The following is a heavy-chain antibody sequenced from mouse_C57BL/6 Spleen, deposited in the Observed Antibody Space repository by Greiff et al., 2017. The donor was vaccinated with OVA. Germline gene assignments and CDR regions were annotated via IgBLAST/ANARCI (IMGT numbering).Heavy chain of an antibody. V-gene: IGHV5-17*01. CDR3: ARQGGQLRLWFAY. D-gene: IGHD3-2*02. J-gene: IGHJ3*01. Sequence: EVKLMESGGGLVKPGGSLKLSCAASGFTFSDYGMHWVRQAPEKGLEWVAYISSGSSTIYYADTVKGRFTISRDNAKNTLFLQMTSLRSEDTAMYYGARQGGQLRLWFAYWGQGTLVTVSA. CDR1: GFTFSDYG. CDR2: ISSGSSTI.